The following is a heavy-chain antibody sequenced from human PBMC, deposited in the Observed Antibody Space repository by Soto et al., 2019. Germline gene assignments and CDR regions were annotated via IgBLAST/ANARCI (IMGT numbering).Heavy chain of an antibody. D-gene: IGHD3-10*01. Sequence: QVQLQQWGAGLLKPSETLSLTCAVYGGSFSGYYWSGIRPPPGKGLEWIGEINHSGSTNYNPSLKSRVTISVDTSKNQFSQKLSSVTAADTAVYYCARGRGAIFDYWGQGTLVTVSS. CDR3: ARGRGAIFDY. CDR2: INHSGST. V-gene: IGHV4-34*01. CDR1: GGSFSGYY. J-gene: IGHJ4*02.